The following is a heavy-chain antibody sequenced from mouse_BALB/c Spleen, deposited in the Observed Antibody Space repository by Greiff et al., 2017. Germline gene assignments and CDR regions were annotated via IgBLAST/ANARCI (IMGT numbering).Heavy chain of an antibody. CDR2: INPYNGDT. V-gene: IGHV1-20*02. CDR3: ARSTTVVDDYAMDY. D-gene: IGHD1-1*01. J-gene: IGHJ4*01. CDR1: GYSFTGYF. Sequence: EVQLQQSGPELVKPGASVKISCKASGYSFTGYFMNWVMQSHGKSLEWIGRINPYNGDTFYNQKFKGKATLTVDKSSSTAHMELRSLASEDSAVYYCARSTTVVDDYAMDYWGQGTSVTVSS.